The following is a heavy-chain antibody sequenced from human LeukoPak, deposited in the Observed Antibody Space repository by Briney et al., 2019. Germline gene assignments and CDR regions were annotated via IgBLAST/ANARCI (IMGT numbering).Heavy chain of an antibody. J-gene: IGHJ4*02. CDR3: AKDGGTHFDH. Sequence: PGGSLRLSGAASGFTFSSYAMSWVRQAPGKGLEWVSYISSSGTTISYAQSVKGRFTITRDNAQNSLTLHMNTLRADDTAVYYCAKDGGTHFDHWGQGTLVTVSS. CDR2: ISSSGTTI. D-gene: IGHD1-26*01. CDR1: GFTFSSYA. V-gene: IGHV3-48*01.